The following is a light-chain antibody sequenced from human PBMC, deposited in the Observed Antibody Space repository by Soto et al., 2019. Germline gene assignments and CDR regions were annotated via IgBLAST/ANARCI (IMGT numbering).Light chain of an antibody. CDR1: HSISNN. V-gene: IGKV1-39*01. J-gene: IGKJ5*01. Sequence: DIQMTQSPTSLSASVGDRVTITCRASHSISNNLNWYQQKPGKAPNLLIYTASNLRSGVPSRFSGSGSGSDFTLTIDGLQPEDFAVYYCQQSYITPPITFGQGTRLEVK. CDR3: QQSYITPPIT. CDR2: TAS.